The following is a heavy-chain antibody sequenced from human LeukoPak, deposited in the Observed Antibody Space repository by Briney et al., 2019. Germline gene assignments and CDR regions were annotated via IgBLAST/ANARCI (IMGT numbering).Heavy chain of an antibody. CDR2: VYYSGST. CDR1: GDSIRSSNYY. J-gene: IGHJ3*02. Sequence: PSETLSLTCTVSGDSIRSSNYYWVCLPPPPGKDLEWIGSVYYSGSTYYNPSLKSRVTISLDTSKNQFSLKLSAMTAADTAVYHCATLGYGDFGAFDNWGQGTMVTVSS. D-gene: IGHD4-17*01. V-gene: IGHV4-39*07. CDR3: ATLGYGDFGAFDN.